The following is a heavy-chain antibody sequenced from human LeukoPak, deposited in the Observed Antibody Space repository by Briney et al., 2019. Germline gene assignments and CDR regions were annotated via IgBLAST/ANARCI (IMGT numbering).Heavy chain of an antibody. CDR3: ARIVVVTSTDFDY. D-gene: IGHD3-22*01. Sequence: GGSLRLSCAASGFTFSSYWMSWVRQAPGKGLEWVANIKQDGNEKYYVDSVKGRFTISRDNAKNSLYLQMNSLRAEDTAVYYCARIVVVTSTDFDYWGQGTLVIVSS. CDR1: GFTFSSYW. V-gene: IGHV3-7*03. CDR2: IKQDGNEK. J-gene: IGHJ4*02.